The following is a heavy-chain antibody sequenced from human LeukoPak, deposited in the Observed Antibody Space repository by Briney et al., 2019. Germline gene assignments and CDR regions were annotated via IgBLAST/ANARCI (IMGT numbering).Heavy chain of an antibody. CDR1: GYTFTGYY. CDR3: ARVNTAMVSSLWFDP. Sequence: ASVKVSCKASGYTFTGYYMHWVRQAPGQGLEWMGWINPNSGGTNYAQKFQGRVTMTRDTSISTAYMELSRLRSDDTAVYYCARVNTAMVSSLWFDPWGQGTLVTVSS. V-gene: IGHV1-2*02. D-gene: IGHD5-18*01. J-gene: IGHJ5*02. CDR2: INPNSGGT.